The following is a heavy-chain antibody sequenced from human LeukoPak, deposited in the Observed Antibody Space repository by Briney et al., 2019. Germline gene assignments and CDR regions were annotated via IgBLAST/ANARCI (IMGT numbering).Heavy chain of an antibody. CDR1: GFTFSSYW. J-gene: IGHJ6*03. CDR3: ARVMEYYYYYMDV. V-gene: IGHV3-74*01. D-gene: IGHD3-10*01. CDR2: INSDGSST. Sequence: AGGSLRLSCAASGFTFSSYWMHWVRQAPGKGLVWVSRINSDGSSTSYADSVKGRFTISRDNAKNTLYLQMNSLRAEDTAVYYCARVMEYYYYYMDVWGKGTTVTISS.